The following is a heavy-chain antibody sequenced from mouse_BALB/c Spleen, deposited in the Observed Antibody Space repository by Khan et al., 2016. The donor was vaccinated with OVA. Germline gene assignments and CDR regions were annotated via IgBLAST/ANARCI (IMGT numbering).Heavy chain of an antibody. V-gene: IGHV1-4*01. CDR1: GYTFTSYT. J-gene: IGHJ3*01. D-gene: IGHD1-2*01. CDR3: VRYGAYHRTDGSFAY. Sequence: QVQLQQSGAELARPGASVKMSCKASGYTFTSYTINWIKERPGQGLEWIGYINPSNGYNNYNQKFKDKAILTTDKTSTTAYLQLSSLTSDDSVVYNCVRYGAYHRTDGSFAYWGQGTLVTVSA. CDR2: INPSNGYN.